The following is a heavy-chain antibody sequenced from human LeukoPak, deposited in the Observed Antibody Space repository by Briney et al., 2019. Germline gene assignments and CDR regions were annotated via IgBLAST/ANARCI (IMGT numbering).Heavy chain of an antibody. CDR1: GYTLTELS. Sequence: GASVKVSCKVSGYTLTELSMHWVRQAPGQGLEWMGWITAYNGNTNYAQKLQGRVTMTTDTSTSTAYMELRSLRSDDTAVYYCARGVYYYDSSGYYYGDAFDIWGQGTMVTVAS. CDR2: ITAYNGNT. CDR3: ARGVYYYDSSGYYYGDAFDI. J-gene: IGHJ3*02. V-gene: IGHV1-18*01. D-gene: IGHD3-22*01.